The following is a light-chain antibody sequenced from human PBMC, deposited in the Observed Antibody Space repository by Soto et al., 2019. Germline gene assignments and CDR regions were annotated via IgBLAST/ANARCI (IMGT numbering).Light chain of an antibody. J-gene: IGKJ1*01. CDR3: QHYNNYPWT. CDR1: QSISGW. CDR2: DAS. Sequence: DIQMTQSPSTVSASVGDSVTITCRASQSISGWLAWYQQKPGKAPKLLIYDASTLEGGVPSRFTGSGSGTEFSLTISGLQPDDFATYYCQHYNNYPWTFVQGTKVEI. V-gene: IGKV1-5*01.